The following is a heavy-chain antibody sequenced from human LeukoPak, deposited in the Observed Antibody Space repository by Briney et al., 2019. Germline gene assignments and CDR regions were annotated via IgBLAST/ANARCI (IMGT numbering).Heavy chain of an antibody. CDR1: GCTFSDYY. V-gene: IGHV3-11*05. CDR2: ISGNSGDI. J-gene: IGHJ4*02. CDR3: TRDPRRLDY. Sequence: KAGGSLRLSCTVSGCTFSDYYMTWVRQAPGKGLEWLSYISGNSGDINYLDSVRGRFTISRDNAKNSLYLQMNSLRVEDTAVYYCTRDPRRLDYLGQGTLVTVSS.